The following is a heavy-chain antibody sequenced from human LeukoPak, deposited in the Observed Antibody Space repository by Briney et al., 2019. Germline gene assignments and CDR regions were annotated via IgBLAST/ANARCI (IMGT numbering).Heavy chain of an antibody. V-gene: IGHV3-30*02. CDR2: IWYGGSNK. Sequence: GGSLRLSCAASGFTFSSYGMHWVRQAPGKGLEWVAVIWYGGSNKYYADSVKGRFTISRDNSKNTLYLQMNSLRAEDTAVYYCAKDLEYSGSYYAFDIWGQGTMVTVSS. D-gene: IGHD1-26*01. CDR1: GFTFSSYG. J-gene: IGHJ3*02. CDR3: AKDLEYSGSYYAFDI.